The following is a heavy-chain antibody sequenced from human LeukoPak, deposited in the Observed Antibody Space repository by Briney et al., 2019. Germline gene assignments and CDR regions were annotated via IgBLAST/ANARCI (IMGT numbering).Heavy chain of an antibody. CDR1: GGSISSSSYY. CDR3: ARLYPYGDYGGWFDP. J-gene: IGHJ5*02. V-gene: IGHV4-39*07. Sequence: SETLSLTCTVSGGSISSSSYYWGWIRQPPGKGLEWIGSIYYSGSTYYNPSLKSRVTISVDTSKNQFSLKLSSVTAADMAVYYCARLYPYGDYGGWFDPWGQGTLVTVSS. D-gene: IGHD4-17*01. CDR2: IYYSGST.